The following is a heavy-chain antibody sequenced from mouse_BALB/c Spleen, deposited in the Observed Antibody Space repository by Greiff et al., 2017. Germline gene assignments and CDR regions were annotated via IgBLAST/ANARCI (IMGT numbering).Heavy chain of an antibody. CDR2: ISYSGST. V-gene: IGHV3-2*02. J-gene: IGHJ4*01. Sequence: DVKLQESGPGLVKPSQSLSLTCTVTGYSITSDYAWNWIRQFPGNKLEWMGYISYSGSTSYNPSLKSRISITRDTSKNQFFLQLNSVTTEDTATYYCAIQLDYWGQGTSVTVSS. CDR3: AIQLDY. CDR1: GYSITSDYA.